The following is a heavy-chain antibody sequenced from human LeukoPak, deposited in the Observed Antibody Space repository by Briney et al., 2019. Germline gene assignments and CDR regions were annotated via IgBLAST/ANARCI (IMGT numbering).Heavy chain of an antibody. CDR1: GFTFSSYW. CDR2: IKQDGSEK. D-gene: IGHD3-22*01. CDR3: ASHGITMIIN. Sequence: GGSLRLSCAASGFTFSSYWMSWVRQAPGKGLEWVANIKQDGSEKNYVDSEKGRFTISRDNAKKSLYLQMNSLRAEDTAVYYCASHGITMIINWGQGTLVTVSS. V-gene: IGHV3-7*01. J-gene: IGHJ4*02.